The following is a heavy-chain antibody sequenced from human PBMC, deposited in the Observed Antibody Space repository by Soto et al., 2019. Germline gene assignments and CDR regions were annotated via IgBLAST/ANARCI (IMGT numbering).Heavy chain of an antibody. J-gene: IGHJ6*02. CDR1: GGSISSGGYY. CDR2: INYSGST. Sequence: SETLSLTCTVSGGSISSGGYYWSWIRQHPGKGLEWIGYINYSGSTYYNPSLKSRVTISVDTSKNQFSLKLSSVTAADTAVYYCARASWVTTWGPYYYYGMDVWGQGTTVTVSS. CDR3: ARASWVTTWGPYYYYGMDV. V-gene: IGHV4-31*03. D-gene: IGHD2-21*02.